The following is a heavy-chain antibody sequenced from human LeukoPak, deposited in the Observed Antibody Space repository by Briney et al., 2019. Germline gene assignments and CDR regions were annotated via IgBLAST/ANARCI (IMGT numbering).Heavy chain of an antibody. J-gene: IGHJ4*02. CDR2: ITGSGGNT. V-gene: IGHV3-23*01. D-gene: IGHD2-15*01. CDR1: GFTFSNYA. Sequence: GASLRLSCAASGFTFSNYAMSWVRQAPGKGLEWVSAITGSGGNTYYADSVKGRFTISRDNAKNSLYLQMNSLRAEDTAVYYCARNDLGYCSGGSCYSDFFDYWGQGTLVTVSS. CDR3: ARNDLGYCSGGSCYSDFFDY.